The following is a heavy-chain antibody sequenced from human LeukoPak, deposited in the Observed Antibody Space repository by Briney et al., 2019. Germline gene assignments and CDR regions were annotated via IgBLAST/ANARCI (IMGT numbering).Heavy chain of an antibody. J-gene: IGHJ6*03. CDR2: IKQDGSEK. CDR1: GFTFSSYW. CDR3: ARECDSCYLGRDYYMDV. D-gene: IGHD2-15*01. Sequence: GGSLRLSCAASGFTFSSYWMSWVRQAPGKGLEWVANIKQDGSEKYYVDSVKGRFTISRDNAKNSLYLQMNSLRAEDTAVYYCARECDSCYLGRDYYMDVWGKGTTVTVSS. V-gene: IGHV3-7*01.